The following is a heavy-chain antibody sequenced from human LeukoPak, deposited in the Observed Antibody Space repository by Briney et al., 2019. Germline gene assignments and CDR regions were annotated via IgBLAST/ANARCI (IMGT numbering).Heavy chain of an antibody. J-gene: IGHJ4*02. D-gene: IGHD5-18*01. Sequence: PGGSLRLSCAASGFTFSRYDMHWVRQATGKGLEWVSAIGTAGDTYYPGSVKGRFTISRDNAKNTLYLQMNSLGAEDTAVYFCARVDTAMGSLDYWGQGILVTVSS. CDR2: IGTAGDT. CDR1: GFTFSRYD. CDR3: ARVDTAMGSLDY. V-gene: IGHV3-13*04.